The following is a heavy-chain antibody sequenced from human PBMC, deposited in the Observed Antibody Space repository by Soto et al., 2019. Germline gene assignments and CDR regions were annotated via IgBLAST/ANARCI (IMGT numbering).Heavy chain of an antibody. CDR3: ARIEYCSGGNCYSAFDI. J-gene: IGHJ3*02. D-gene: IGHD2-15*01. CDR1: GDTFISSG. Sequence: VQSGAEVKKPGASVKVSCKASGDTFISSGISWVRQAPGQGLEWMGRISGYKGDTNYAQKFQGRVTLTTDTSTSTAYMELRSLTPGDTAIYYCARIEYCSGGNCYSAFDIWGQGTLVTVSS. V-gene: IGHV1-18*01. CDR2: ISGYKGDT.